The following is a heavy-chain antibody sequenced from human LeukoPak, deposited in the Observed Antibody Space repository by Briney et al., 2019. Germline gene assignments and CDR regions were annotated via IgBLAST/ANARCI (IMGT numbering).Heavy chain of an antibody. V-gene: IGHV5-51*01. J-gene: IGHJ4*02. Sequence: GESLKISCKGSGYSFTSYWIIWVRQMPGKGLEWMGIIYPGDSETRYSPSFQGQVTISADKSISTAYLQWSSLKASDTAMYYCARHSRSGGSVSSGDYPDYWGQGTLVTVSS. D-gene: IGHD3-22*01. CDR1: GYSFTSYW. CDR3: ARHSRSGGSVSSGDYPDY. CDR2: IYPGDSET.